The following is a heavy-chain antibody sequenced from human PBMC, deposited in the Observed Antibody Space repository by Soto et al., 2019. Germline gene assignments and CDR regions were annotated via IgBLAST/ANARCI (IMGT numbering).Heavy chain of an antibody. V-gene: IGHV4-59*08. J-gene: IGHJ4*02. CDR2: ILYSGST. CDR1: GGSISSYY. Sequence: QVQLQESGPGLVKPSETLSLTCTVSGGSISSYYWSWIRQPPGKGLEWIGYILYSGSTNYNPSLKSRVTIPVDTSKNQFALKLSSVTAADTAVYFCARHSSGWQDNFDYWGQGTLVTVSS. D-gene: IGHD6-19*01. CDR3: ARHSSGWQDNFDY.